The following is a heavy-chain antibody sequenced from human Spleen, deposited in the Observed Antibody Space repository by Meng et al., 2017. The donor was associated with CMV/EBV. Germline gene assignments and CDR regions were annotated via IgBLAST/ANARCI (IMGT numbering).Heavy chain of an antibody. CDR3: AKDVYSSSWYGGYYYYGMDV. CDR1: GFTFRSYA. V-gene: IGHV3-21*04. CDR2: ISSSRSYI. Sequence: GGSLRLSCAASGFTFRSYAMSWVRQAPGKGLEWVSSISSSRSYIYYADSVKGRFTISRDNAKNSLYLQMNSLRAEDTALYYCAKDVYSSSWYGGYYYYGMDVWGQGTTVTVSS. J-gene: IGHJ6*02. D-gene: IGHD6-13*01.